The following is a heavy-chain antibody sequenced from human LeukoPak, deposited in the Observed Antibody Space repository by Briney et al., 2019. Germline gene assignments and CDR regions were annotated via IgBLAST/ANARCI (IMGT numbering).Heavy chain of an antibody. CDR2: FYYSGSA. V-gene: IGHV4-59*01. CDR3: ARLGNSGYKGGGMDV. CDR1: GASINHYY. D-gene: IGHD5-12*01. Sequence: SETLSLTCTVSGASINHYYWGWIRQQPPGKGLEWIGYFYYSGSANYNPSLKSRVSISADTSKNQFTFILTSVTAADTAVYYCARLGNSGYKGGGMDVWGPGTTVTVSS. J-gene: IGHJ6*02.